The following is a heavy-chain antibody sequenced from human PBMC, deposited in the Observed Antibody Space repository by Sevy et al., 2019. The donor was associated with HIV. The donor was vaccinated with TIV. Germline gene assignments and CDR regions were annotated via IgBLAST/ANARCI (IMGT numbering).Heavy chain of an antibody. CDR2: INQHGSEK. J-gene: IGHJ6*02. Sequence: GGSLRLSCAASTFTFNDYWMNWVRQAPGKGLEWVANINQHGSEKYFVDSVKGRFTISRDNAKNSLYLQMNSLRAEDTAVYYGVGWGGGLDVWGQGTTVTVSS. D-gene: IGHD3-16*01. CDR3: VGWGGGLDV. CDR1: TFTFNDYW. V-gene: IGHV3-7*01.